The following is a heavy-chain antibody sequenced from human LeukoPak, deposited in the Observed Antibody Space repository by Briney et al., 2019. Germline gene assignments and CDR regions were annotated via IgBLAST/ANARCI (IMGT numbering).Heavy chain of an antibody. Sequence: GASVTVSCKASGYTFTSYDINWVRQATGHGLEWMGWMNPNSGNTGYAQKFQGRVTMTRNTSISTAYMELSSLRSEDTAVYYCARAVAGIGGLYYFDYWGQGTLVTVSS. J-gene: IGHJ4*02. CDR2: MNPNSGNT. CDR1: GYTFTSYD. CDR3: ARAVAGIGGLYYFDY. D-gene: IGHD6-19*01. V-gene: IGHV1-8*01.